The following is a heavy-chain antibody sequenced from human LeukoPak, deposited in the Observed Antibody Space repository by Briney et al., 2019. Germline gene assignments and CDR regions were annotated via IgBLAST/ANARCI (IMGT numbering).Heavy chain of an antibody. Sequence: SGGSLRLSCAASGFTFSSYSMNWVRQAPGKGLEWVSYIRSSSSTIYYADSVKGRFTISRDNAKNSLYLQMNSLRDEDTAVYYCARDGVDTAMVTRDNDAFDIWRQGTMVTVSS. D-gene: IGHD5-18*01. V-gene: IGHV3-48*02. CDR1: GFTFSSYS. CDR3: ARDGVDTAMVTRDNDAFDI. CDR2: IRSSSSTI. J-gene: IGHJ3*02.